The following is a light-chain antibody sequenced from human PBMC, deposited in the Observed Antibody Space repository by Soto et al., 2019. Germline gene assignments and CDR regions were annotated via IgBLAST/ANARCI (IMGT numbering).Light chain of an antibody. Sequence: QSVLTQPASVSGSPGQSITTSCTGTSSDVGSYNLVSWYQQHPGKAPKLMIYEGSKRPSGVSNRFSGSKSGNTASLTISGLQAEDEADYYCCSYAGSYVVFGGGTKVTVL. CDR1: SSDVGSYNL. CDR2: EGS. J-gene: IGLJ2*01. V-gene: IGLV2-23*01. CDR3: CSYAGSYVV.